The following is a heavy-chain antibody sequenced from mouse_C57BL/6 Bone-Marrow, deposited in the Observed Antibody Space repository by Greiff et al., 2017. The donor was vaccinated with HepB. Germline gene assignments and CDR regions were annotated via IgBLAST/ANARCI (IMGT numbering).Heavy chain of an antibody. Sequence: QVQLQQPGAELVMPGASVKLSCKASGYTFTSYWMHWVKQRPGQGLEWIGEIDPSDSYTNYNQKFKGKSTLTVDKSSSTAYMQLSSLTSEDSAVYYCARERDGSSSYFDYWGQGTTLTVSS. CDR2: IDPSDSYT. D-gene: IGHD1-1*01. V-gene: IGHV1-69*01. J-gene: IGHJ2*01. CDR1: GYTFTSYW. CDR3: ARERDGSSSYFDY.